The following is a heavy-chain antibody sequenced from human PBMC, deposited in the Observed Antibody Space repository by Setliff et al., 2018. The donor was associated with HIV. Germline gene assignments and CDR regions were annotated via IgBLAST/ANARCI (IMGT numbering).Heavy chain of an antibody. D-gene: IGHD3-22*01. CDR1: GYSFTSNW. Sequence: GESLKISCKGSGYSFTSNWIGWVRQMPGKGLEWMGIIHPVDSDTRYSPSFQGQVIISVDKSINTAYLQWNSLKASDTAMYYCARSLCYYDSCGYYYNYWGQGTLVTVSS. J-gene: IGHJ4*02. CDR2: IHPVDSDT. V-gene: IGHV5-51*01. CDR3: ARSLCYYDSCGYYYNY.